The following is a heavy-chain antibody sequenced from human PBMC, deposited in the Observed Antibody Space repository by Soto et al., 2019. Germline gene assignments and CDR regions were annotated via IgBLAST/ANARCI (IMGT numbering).Heavy chain of an antibody. J-gene: IGHJ5*02. D-gene: IGHD6-13*01. CDR3: ARGIESKAAAPPFDP. Sequence: QVQLVQSGAEVKKPGASVKISCKASGYTFTANALHWVRQGPGQRLEWMGWINPDKGNTKYSQNFQGRVTFTRDTSASTAYMELSNLRSEDTAEYYCARGIESKAAAPPFDPWGQGSLVTVSS. CDR2: INPDKGNT. CDR1: GYTFTANA. V-gene: IGHV1-3*01.